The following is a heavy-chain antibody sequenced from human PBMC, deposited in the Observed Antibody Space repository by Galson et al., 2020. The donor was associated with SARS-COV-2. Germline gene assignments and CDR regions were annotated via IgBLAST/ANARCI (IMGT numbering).Heavy chain of an antibody. CDR3: ARVRRIAARPNFDY. CDR2: IYHSGST. V-gene: IGHV4-4*02. J-gene: IGHJ4*02. D-gene: IGHD6-6*01. CDR1: GGSISSSNW. Sequence: SETLSLTCAVSGGSISSSNWWSWVRQPPGKGLEWIGEIYHSGSTNYNPSLKSRVTISVDKSKNQFSLKLSSVTAADTAVYYCARVRRIAARPNFDYWGQGTLVTVSS.